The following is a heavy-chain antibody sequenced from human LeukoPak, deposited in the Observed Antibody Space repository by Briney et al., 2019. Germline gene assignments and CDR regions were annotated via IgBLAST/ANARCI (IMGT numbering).Heavy chain of an antibody. CDR2: ISAYNGNT. J-gene: IGHJ6*02. CDR1: GYTFTSYG. V-gene: IGHV1-18*01. D-gene: IGHD3-9*01. CDR3: AREELRYFDWLLENYYYYYGMDV. Sequence: ASVKVSCKASGYTFTSYGISWVRQAPGQGLEWMGWISAYNGNTNYAQKLQGRVTMTTDTSTSTAYMEPRSLRSDDTAVYYCAREELRYFDWLLENYYYYYGMDVWGQGTTVTVSS.